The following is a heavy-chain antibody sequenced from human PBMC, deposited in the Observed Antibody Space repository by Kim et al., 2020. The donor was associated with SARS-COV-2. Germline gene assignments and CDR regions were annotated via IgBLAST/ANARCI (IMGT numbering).Heavy chain of an antibody. D-gene: IGHD7-27*01. Sequence: GGSLRLSCAASGFTFNSFGMHWVRQAPGKGLEWVAVIWYDGSNKYYADSVKGRFTISRDNSKNTLYLQMNSLGVEDTAIYFCAKNGDRRTSFLDYWGQGTRVTVSS. CDR1: GFTFNSFG. V-gene: IGHV3-33*06. J-gene: IGHJ4*02. CDR2: IWYDGSNK. CDR3: AKNGDRRTSFLDY.